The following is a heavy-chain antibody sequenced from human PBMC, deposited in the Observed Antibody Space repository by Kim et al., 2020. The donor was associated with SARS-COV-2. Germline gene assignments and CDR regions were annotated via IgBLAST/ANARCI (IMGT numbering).Heavy chain of an antibody. V-gene: IGHV1-2*06. CDR2: IHPNSGIT. D-gene: IGHD1-1*01. Sequence: ASVKVSCKASGYTFTDYYIQWVRQAPGQGLEWMGRIHPNSGITNYVEKFQGRVTMTRDTSISTAYMYLSSLRSDDTAVYYCAKDCGIGGTRDIWGQGTMV. CDR1: GYTFTDYY. CDR3: AKDCGIGGTRDI. J-gene: IGHJ3*02.